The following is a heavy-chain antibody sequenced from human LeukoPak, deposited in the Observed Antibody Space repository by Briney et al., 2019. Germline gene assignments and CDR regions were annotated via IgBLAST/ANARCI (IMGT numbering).Heavy chain of an antibody. J-gene: IGHJ4*02. V-gene: IGHV1-2*02. CDR3: ARTRGSHISMAYLDY. CDR2: INPNSGGT. D-gene: IGHD2/OR15-2a*01. Sequence: ASVKVSCKASGYTFTGYYMHWVRQAPGQGLEWMGWINPNSGGTNYAQKFQGRVTVTRDTSISTAYMELSSLRSDDTAVYYCARTRGSHISMAYLDYWGQGTLVTVSS. CDR1: GYTFTGYY.